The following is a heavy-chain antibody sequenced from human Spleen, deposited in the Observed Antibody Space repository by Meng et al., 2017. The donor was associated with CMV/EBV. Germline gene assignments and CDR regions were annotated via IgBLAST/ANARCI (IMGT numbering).Heavy chain of an antibody. Sequence: CTFSCGSISTTGYLWNWIRQPPGKGLEWIGSIYYSGNTYYNPSLKSRVTISVDTSENQFSLKLTSVTAADTAVYYCARGGLLLPIDYWGQGTLVTVSS. J-gene: IGHJ4*02. CDR3: ARGGLLLPIDY. CDR2: IYYSGNT. D-gene: IGHD2-15*01. CDR1: CGSISTTGYL. V-gene: IGHV4-31*03.